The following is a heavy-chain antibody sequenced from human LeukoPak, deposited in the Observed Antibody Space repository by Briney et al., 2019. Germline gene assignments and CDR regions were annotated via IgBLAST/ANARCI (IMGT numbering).Heavy chain of an antibody. CDR2: ISAYNGDT. V-gene: IGHV1-18*01. CDR3: ARDTALIITPGGPDY. D-gene: IGHD3-10*01. Sequence: ASVKVSCKASGYIFASYGISWVRQAPGQGLEGMGWISAYNGDTKYAQNLQGRDTLTTDTSTGTAYMELRSLTSDDTALYYCARDTALIITPGGPDYWGRGTLITASS. J-gene: IGHJ4*02. CDR1: GYIFASYG.